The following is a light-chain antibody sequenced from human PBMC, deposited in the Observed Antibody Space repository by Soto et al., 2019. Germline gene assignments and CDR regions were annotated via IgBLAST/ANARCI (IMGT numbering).Light chain of an antibody. CDR2: GVS. CDR1: QRVSSK. CDR3: QQYNNWPHT. Sequence: ETVMTQSPVTLSVSPGDTSTLSCRASQRVSSKLAWFQQKPGQXPSXXIYGVSTRATGVPVRFSGSGSGTELTITINSLQSEDCEVYYCQQYNNWPHTFGQGTKVDIK. V-gene: IGKV3-15*01. J-gene: IGKJ2*01.